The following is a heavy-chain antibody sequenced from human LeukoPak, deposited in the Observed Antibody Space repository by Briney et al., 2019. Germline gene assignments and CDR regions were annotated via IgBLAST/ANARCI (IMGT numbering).Heavy chain of an antibody. V-gene: IGHV3-48*03. J-gene: IGHJ4*02. CDR3: ARDGGDYGSGSYYAY. Sequence: GGSLRLSCAASGFAFSSYEMNWAREAPGEGLGWASYISSSGSTIYYADSVKGRFTISRDNAKRSLYLQMDSLRAEDTAVYYCARDGGDYGSGSYYAYWGQGTLVTVSS. CDR2: ISSSGSTI. D-gene: IGHD3-10*01. CDR1: GFAFSSYE.